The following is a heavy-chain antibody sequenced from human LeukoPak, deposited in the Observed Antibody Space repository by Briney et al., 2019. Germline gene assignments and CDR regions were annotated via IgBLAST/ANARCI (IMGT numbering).Heavy chain of an antibody. D-gene: IGHD2-2*01. Sequence: SQTLPLTCAISGDSVSSNSVTWNWIRQSPSRGLEWLGRTCYRSTWYNDYAVSVRGRITVNPDTSKNQFSLHLNSVTPEDTAVYYCARRLTQYDCFDPWGQGILVTVSS. CDR2: TCYRSTWYN. J-gene: IGHJ5*02. CDR3: ARRLTQYDCFDP. CDR1: GDSVSSNSVT. V-gene: IGHV6-1*01.